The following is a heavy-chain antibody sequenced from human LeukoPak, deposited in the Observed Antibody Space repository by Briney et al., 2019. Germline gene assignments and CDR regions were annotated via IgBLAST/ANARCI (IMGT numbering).Heavy chain of an antibody. V-gene: IGHV3-23*01. CDR2: TSGSGGST. Sequence: GGSLRLSCAASGFTFSSYAMSWVRQAPGKGLEWVSATSGSGGSTYYADSVKGRFTISRDNSKNTLYLQMNSLRAEDTAVYYCAKTASGSYSGRFYYFDYWGQRTLVTVSS. CDR3: AKTASGSYSGRFYYFDY. CDR1: GFTFSSYA. J-gene: IGHJ4*02. D-gene: IGHD3-10*01.